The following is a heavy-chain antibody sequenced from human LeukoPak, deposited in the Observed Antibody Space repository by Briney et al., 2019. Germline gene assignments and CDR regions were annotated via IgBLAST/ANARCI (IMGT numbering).Heavy chain of an antibody. V-gene: IGHV3-23*01. J-gene: IGHJ4*02. CDR1: GFTFSSYA. CDR2: ISGSGGST. D-gene: IGHD6-13*01. CDR3: AKTARRSSSWYYYFDY. Sequence: GGSLRLSCAASGFTFSSYAMSWVRQAPGKGLEWVSAISGSGGSTYYADSVKGRFTISRDNSKNTLYLQMDSLRAEDTAVYYCAKTARRSSSWYYYFDYWGQGTLVTVSS.